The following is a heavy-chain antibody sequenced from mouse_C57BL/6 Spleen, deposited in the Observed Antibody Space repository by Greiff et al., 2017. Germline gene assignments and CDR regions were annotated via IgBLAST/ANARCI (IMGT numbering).Heavy chain of an antibody. V-gene: IGHV5-4*03. Sequence: VKLVESGGGLVKPGGSLKLSCAASGFTFSSYAMSWVRQTPEKRLEWVATISDGGSYTYYPDNVKGRFTISRDNAKNNLYLQMSHLKSEDTAMYYCARASDDYFFDYWGQGTTLTVSS. CDR2: ISDGGSYT. D-gene: IGHD2-4*01. J-gene: IGHJ2*01. CDR3: ARASDDYFFDY. CDR1: GFTFSSYA.